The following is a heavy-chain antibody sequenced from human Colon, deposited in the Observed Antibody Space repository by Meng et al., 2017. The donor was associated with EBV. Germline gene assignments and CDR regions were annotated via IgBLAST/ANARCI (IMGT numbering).Heavy chain of an antibody. J-gene: IGHJ4*02. CDR2: IFHSGST. D-gene: IGHD6-13*01. Sequence: LKLQGSGSGLAKPSQTLSLTCVVSGGSISSGVYSWTWIRQPPGKGLEWIGHIFHSGSTYSNPSLKSRVTISVDRSKNQFSLRLSSVTAADTAVYYCAREAQQSGYFDPWGPGTLVTVSS. CDR3: AREAQQSGYFDP. CDR1: GGSISSGVYS. V-gene: IGHV4-30-2*01.